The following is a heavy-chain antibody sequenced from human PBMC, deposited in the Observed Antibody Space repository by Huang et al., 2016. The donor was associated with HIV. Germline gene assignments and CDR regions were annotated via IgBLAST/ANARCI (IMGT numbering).Heavy chain of an antibody. D-gene: IGHD6-13*01. CDR3: ARGFSSWPNSDY. V-gene: IGHV7-4-1*02. J-gene: IGHJ4*02. Sequence: QVQLVQSGSELKKPGASVKVSCKASGYTFTMNWVRQAPGQGVEWMGGINTNTGNPTYAQGFTGRFVFSLDTSVSTAYLQISRLKAEDTAMYYCARGFSSWPNSDYWGQGTLVTVSS. CDR2: INTNTGNP. CDR1: GYTFT.